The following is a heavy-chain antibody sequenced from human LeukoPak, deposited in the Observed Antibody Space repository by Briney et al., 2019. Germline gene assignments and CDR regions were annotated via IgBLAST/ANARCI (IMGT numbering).Heavy chain of an antibody. CDR3: ARREEQLAPFDP. Sequence: SETLSLTCTVSGGSIISSSYYWGWIRQPPGKGLEWIGSIYYSGSTKYNPSLKSRATISLDTSKNQLSLKVSSVTAADTAVYYCARREEQLAPFDPWGQGTLVTVSS. J-gene: IGHJ5*02. CDR2: IYYSGST. CDR1: GGSIISSSYY. D-gene: IGHD6-13*01. V-gene: IGHV4-39*07.